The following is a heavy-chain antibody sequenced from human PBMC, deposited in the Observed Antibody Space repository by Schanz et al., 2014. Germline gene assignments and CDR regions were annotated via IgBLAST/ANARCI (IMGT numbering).Heavy chain of an antibody. CDR1: GFTFNNYG. CDR3: AKDLNRVATAPQS. J-gene: IGHJ5*02. D-gene: IGHD5-12*01. V-gene: IGHV3-33*06. Sequence: QVQLVESGGGVVQPGRSLRLSCAASGFTFNNYGMHWVRQAPGKGLEWVAVIWYDGTDRYYADSVKGRFTISRDNSKNTLYLQMNSLRDEDTALYYCAKDLNRVATAPQSWGQGTLVTVSS. CDR2: IWYDGTDR.